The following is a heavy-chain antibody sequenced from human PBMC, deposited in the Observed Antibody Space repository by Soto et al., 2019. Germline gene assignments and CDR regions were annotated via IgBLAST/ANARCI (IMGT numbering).Heavy chain of an antibody. D-gene: IGHD3-10*01. CDR3: ARDDGSGSYYNPHQYYYYGMDV. Sequence: QVQLVESGGGVVQPGRSLRLSCAASGFTFSSYAMHWVRQAPGKGLEWVAVISYDGSNKYYADSVKGRFTISRDNSKNTLYLQMNSLRAEDTAVYYCARDDGSGSYYNPHQYYYYGMDVWGQGTTVTVSS. CDR2: ISYDGSNK. CDR1: GFTFSSYA. J-gene: IGHJ6*02. V-gene: IGHV3-30-3*01.